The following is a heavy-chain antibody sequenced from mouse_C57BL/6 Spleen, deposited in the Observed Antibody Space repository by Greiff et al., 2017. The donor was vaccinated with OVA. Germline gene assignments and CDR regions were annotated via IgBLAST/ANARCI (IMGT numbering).Heavy chain of an antibody. J-gene: IGHJ4*01. Sequence: VQLKESGPGLVKPSQSLSLTCSVTGYSITSGYYWNWIRQFPGNKLEWMGYISYDGSNNYNPSLKNRISITRDTSKNQFFLKLNSVTTEDTATYYCARPYDAMDYWGQGTSVTVSS. V-gene: IGHV3-6*01. CDR1: GYSITSGYY. CDR3: ARPYDAMDY. CDR2: ISYDGSN.